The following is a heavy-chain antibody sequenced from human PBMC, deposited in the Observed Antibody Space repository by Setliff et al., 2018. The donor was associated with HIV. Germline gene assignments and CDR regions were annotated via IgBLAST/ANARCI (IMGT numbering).Heavy chain of an antibody. D-gene: IGHD1-20*01. V-gene: IGHV4-39*07. J-gene: IGHJ4*02. CDR3: ARYSRNWQFDY. CDR1: GGSISSSSSY. CDR2: MYYSGNT. Sequence: SETLSLTCIVSGGSISSSSSYWGWIRLPPGKGLEWIGSMYYSGNTYYNPSLKSRVTISLDKSKNQFSLKLSSVTAADTAVYYCARYSRNWQFDYWGQGTLVTVSS.